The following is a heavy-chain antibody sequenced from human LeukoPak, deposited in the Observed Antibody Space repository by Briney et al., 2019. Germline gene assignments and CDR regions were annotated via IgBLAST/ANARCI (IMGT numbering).Heavy chain of an antibody. CDR1: GGSISSYY. V-gene: IGHV4-59*08. CDR3: ERQLYAVSKFDY. D-gene: IGHD3-16*02. J-gene: IGHJ4*02. Sequence: SETLSLTCTVSGGSISSYYWSWIRQPPGKGLEWIGYIYYSGGTNYNPSLKSRVTISVDTSKNQFSLKLSSVTAADTAVYYCERQLYAVSKFDYWGQGTLVTVSS. CDR2: IYYSGGT.